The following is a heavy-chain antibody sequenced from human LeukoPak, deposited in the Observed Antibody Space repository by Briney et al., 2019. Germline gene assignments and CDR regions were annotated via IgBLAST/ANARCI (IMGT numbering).Heavy chain of an antibody. J-gene: IGHJ4*02. CDR3: ARDPRPDFWSGYSPHDY. Sequence: PGGSLRLSCAASGFTFSSYSMNWARQAPGKGLEWVSSISSSSSYIYYADSVKGRFTISRDNAKNSLYLQMNSLRAEDTAVYYCARDPRPDFWSGYSPHDYWGQGTLVTVSS. CDR1: GFTFSSYS. D-gene: IGHD3-3*01. CDR2: ISSSSSYI. V-gene: IGHV3-21*01.